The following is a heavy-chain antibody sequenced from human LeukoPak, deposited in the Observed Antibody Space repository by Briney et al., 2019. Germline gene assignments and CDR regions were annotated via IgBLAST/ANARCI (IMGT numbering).Heavy chain of an antibody. CDR3: ARETTNYAFWSGEKYYFDY. CDR1: GGSFSGYY. D-gene: IGHD3-3*01. V-gene: IGHV4-34*01. Sequence: SETLSLTCAVYGGSFSGYYWSWLRQPPGKGLEWIGEINHSGSTNYNPSLKSRITISVDTSKNQFSLKLISVTVADTAVYYCARETTNYAFWSGEKYYFDYWGQGTLVTVSS. J-gene: IGHJ4*02. CDR2: INHSGST.